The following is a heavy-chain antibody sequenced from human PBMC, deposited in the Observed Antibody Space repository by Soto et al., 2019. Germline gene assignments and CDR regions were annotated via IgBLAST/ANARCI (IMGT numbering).Heavy chain of an antibody. CDR2: INPANGNT. J-gene: IGHJ3*01. CDR3: ARDILNVAPRANDAFDV. V-gene: IGHV1-3*01. CDR1: GFTFSDTL. Sequence: QVQLVQFGAEVKKPGASVKISCQASGFTFSDTLINWVRQGPGQRLEWMGWINPANGNTRYSESFQGRVSISSLSSTSTDYVALCHLTTGDTAVYYCARDILNVAPRANDAFDVCGQGTLITVS. D-gene: IGHD1-1*01.